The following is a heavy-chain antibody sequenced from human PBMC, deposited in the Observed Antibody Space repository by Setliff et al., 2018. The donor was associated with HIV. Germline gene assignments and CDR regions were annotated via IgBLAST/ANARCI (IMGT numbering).Heavy chain of an antibody. CDR2: IDHSGGT. D-gene: IGHD3-16*01. V-gene: IGHV4-4*02. CDR1: GGSISSVNW. J-gene: IGHJ5*02. CDR3: ARNPGGHIPLYH. Sequence: PSPTLSLTCPVPGGSISSVNWWTWVRQPPGKGLEWIGEIDHSGGTKYNPSLTGRVTMSVDKSKNQFSLNLNSVTAADTAVYYCARNPGGHIPLYHWGQGALVTVSS.